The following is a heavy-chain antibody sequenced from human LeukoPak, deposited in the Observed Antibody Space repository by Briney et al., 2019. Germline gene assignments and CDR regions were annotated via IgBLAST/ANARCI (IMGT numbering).Heavy chain of an antibody. CDR3: AELGITMIGGV. J-gene: IGHJ6*04. V-gene: IGHV3-48*04. CDR2: ISSSSTI. Sequence: GGSLRLSCAASGFTFSSYSMNWVRQAPGKGLEWVSYISSSSTIYYADSVKGRFTISRDNAKDSLYLQMNSLRAEDTAVYYCAELGITMIGGVWGKGTTVTISS. D-gene: IGHD3-10*02. CDR1: GFTFSSYS.